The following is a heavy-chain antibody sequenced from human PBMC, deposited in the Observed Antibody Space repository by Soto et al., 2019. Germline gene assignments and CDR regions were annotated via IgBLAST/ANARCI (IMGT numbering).Heavy chain of an antibody. CDR1: GGSISSYY. J-gene: IGHJ6*02. Sequence: SETLSLTCTVSGGSISSYYWSWIRQPPGKGLEWIGYIYYSGSTNYNPSLKSRVTISVDTSKNQLSLKLSSVTAADTALYFCATQGFGKLHGLVDVWGQGTTVTVSS. CDR3: ATQGFGKLHGLVDV. V-gene: IGHV4-59*08. CDR2: IYYSGST. D-gene: IGHD3-10*01.